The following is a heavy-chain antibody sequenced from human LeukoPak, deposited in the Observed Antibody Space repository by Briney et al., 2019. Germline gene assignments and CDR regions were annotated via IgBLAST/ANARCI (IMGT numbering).Heavy chain of an antibody. V-gene: IGHV5-51*01. CDR2: IYPVDSDT. CDR1: GYYFSNYW. Sequence: GESLTISCQGSGYYFSNYWIGWVRQMPEKGLEWMGIIYPVDSDTRYSPSFQGHVSISVDKSLTTLYLHWSSLKASDTAIYYCATHGAGYGTDILIKAGFWGQGTQVAVSS. D-gene: IGHD2-8*02. J-gene: IGHJ4*02. CDR3: ATHGAGYGTDILIKAGF.